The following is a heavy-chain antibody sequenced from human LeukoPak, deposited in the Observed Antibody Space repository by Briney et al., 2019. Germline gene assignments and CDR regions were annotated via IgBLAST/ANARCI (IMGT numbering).Heavy chain of an antibody. V-gene: IGHV3-30-3*01. CDR2: ISYDGSNK. Sequence: GRSLRPSCAASGFTFSSYAMHWVRQAPGKGLEWVAVISYDGSNKYYADSVKGRFTISRDNSKNTLYLQMNSLRAEDTAVYYCARAYCSSTSCYHPPYYYGMDVWGQGTTVTVSS. J-gene: IGHJ6*02. CDR3: ARAYCSSTSCYHPPYYYGMDV. D-gene: IGHD2-2*01. CDR1: GFTFSSYA.